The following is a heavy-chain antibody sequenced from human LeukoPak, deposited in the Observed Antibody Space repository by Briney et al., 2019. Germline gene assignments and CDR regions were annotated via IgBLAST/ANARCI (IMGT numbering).Heavy chain of an antibody. V-gene: IGHV5-51*01. D-gene: IGHD3-22*01. CDR2: IYPGDSDT. J-gene: IGHJ4*02. CDR1: GYTFTTFW. Sequence: GASLKISCKGSGYTFTTFWIGWVRQMPGKGLEWMGIIYPGDSDTRYSPSFQGQVTISADKSISTAYLQWSSLKASDTAMYYCASLYYYDSSGSFDYWGQGTLVTVSS. CDR3: ASLYYYDSSGSFDY.